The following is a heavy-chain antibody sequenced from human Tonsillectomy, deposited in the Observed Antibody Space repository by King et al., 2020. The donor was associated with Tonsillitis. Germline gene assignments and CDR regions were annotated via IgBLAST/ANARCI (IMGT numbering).Heavy chain of an antibody. Sequence: VQLVESGGGVVQPGRSLRLSCAASGFTFSNYAMHCVRQAPGKGLEWVAIISYDGSEKYYADSVKGRFTISRDNSKNKMYVQMNSLRTEDTAVYYCARDLMSGDWNDPLGYFDYWGQGTLVTVSS. CDR1: GFTFSNYA. V-gene: IGHV3-30*04. J-gene: IGHJ4*02. D-gene: IGHD1-1*01. CDR3: ARDLMSGDWNDPLGYFDY. CDR2: ISYDGSEK.